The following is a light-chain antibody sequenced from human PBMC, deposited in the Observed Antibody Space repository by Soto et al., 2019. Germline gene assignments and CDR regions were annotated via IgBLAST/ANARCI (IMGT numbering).Light chain of an antibody. CDR2: GAS. J-gene: IGKJ2*01. V-gene: IGKV3-20*01. Sequence: EMVLPQSPCTLSLSPGARATLSCRASQSVSSDYLAWYQQKPGQAPRLLLYGASNRATGIPDRFSGSGSGTDFTLTISRLEPEDFEVYSCQQYGSSPYTFGQGTKLEI. CDR1: QSVSSDY. CDR3: QQYGSSPYT.